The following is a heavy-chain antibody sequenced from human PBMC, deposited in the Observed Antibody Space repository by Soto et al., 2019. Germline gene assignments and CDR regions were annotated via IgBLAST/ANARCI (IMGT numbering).Heavy chain of an antibody. CDR1: GGSISSSSYY. Sequence: SETLSLTCTVSGGSISSSSYYWGWIRQPPGKGLEWIGSIYYSGSTYYNPSLKSRVTISVDTSKNQFSLKLSSVTAADTAVYYCARHWGSSEGYYYYMDVWGKGTTVTVSS. CDR3: ARHWGSSEGYYYYMDV. CDR2: IYYSGST. D-gene: IGHD6-6*01. J-gene: IGHJ6*03. V-gene: IGHV4-39*01.